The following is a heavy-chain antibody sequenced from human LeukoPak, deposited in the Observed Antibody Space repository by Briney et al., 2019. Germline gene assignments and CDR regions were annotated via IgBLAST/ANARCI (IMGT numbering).Heavy chain of an antibody. CDR2: ITSGTRT. V-gene: IGHV3-23*01. CDR3: AKGTYYYDSSGYYYGRGYYYYYYVDV. CDR1: GFTFSSHG. J-gene: IGHJ6*03. Sequence: GGSLRLSCVASGFTFSSHGMNWVRQAPGKGLEWVSGITSGTRTYYADSVKGRFAISRDNSKNTMYLQMNSLRAEDTAVYYCAKGTYYYDSSGYYYGRGYYYYYYVDVWGKGTTVTISS. D-gene: IGHD3-22*01.